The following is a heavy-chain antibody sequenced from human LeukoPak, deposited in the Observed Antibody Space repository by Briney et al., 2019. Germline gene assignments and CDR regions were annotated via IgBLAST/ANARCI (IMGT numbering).Heavy chain of an antibody. D-gene: IGHD3-22*01. CDR2: IRSKAYGGTT. Sequence: GGSLRLSCTASGFTFGDYAMSWFRQAPGKGLEWVGFIRSKAYGGTTEYAASVKGRFTISRDDSKSVAYLQMNSLKTEDTAVYYCTRDVDYYDSSGYYPADIWGQGTMVTVSS. CDR3: TRDVDYYDSSGYYPADI. V-gene: IGHV3-49*03. CDR1: GFTFGDYA. J-gene: IGHJ3*02.